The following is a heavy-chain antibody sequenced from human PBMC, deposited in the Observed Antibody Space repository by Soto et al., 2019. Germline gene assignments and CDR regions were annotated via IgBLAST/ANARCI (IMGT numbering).Heavy chain of an antibody. CDR1: ASSISTSSYY. J-gene: IGHJ6*02. D-gene: IGHD6-13*01. V-gene: IGHV4-39*01. CDR2: IYESGST. CDR3: ARLPRGAAAGPDSAYYYYYGMDV. Sequence: NPSQTLSLTCTVSASSISTSSYYWGWIRQPPGKGLEWIGSIYESGSTYYNPSLKSRGTRSVDTSKNQFSLKLSSVTAADTAVYYCARLPRGAAAGPDSAYYYYYGMDVWGQGTTVTVSS.